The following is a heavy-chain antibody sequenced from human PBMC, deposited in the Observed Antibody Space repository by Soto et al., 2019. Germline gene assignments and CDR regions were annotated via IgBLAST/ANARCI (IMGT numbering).Heavy chain of an antibody. CDR3: ADWNSPQH. V-gene: IGHV4-39*01. Sequence: QLQLQESGPGLVKPSETLSLTCTVSGGSISSSSYYWGWVRQPPGKGLEWIGSIYYSGSTYYNPPLKSRVTISVDTSKNQFSLKLSSVTAADTAVYYCADWNSPQHWGQGTLVTVSS. CDR1: GGSISSSSYY. CDR2: IYYSGST. J-gene: IGHJ1*01. D-gene: IGHD1-7*01.